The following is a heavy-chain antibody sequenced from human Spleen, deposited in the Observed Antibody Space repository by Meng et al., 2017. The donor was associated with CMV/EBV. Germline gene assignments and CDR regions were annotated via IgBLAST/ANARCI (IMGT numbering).Heavy chain of an antibody. J-gene: IGHJ4*02. V-gene: IGHV3-30*02. CDR1: GFDFTSCG. CDR3: VKGGDHCRSSSCFF. D-gene: IGHD2-2*01. CDR2: IRYDGGDS. Sequence: ASGFDFTSCGMHWVRQVPDKGPEWVAFIRYDGGDSRYTNSLKGRFTISRDNSQNMVSLHMSSLRPEDTAVYYCVKGGDHCRSSSCFFWGLGSLVTVSS.